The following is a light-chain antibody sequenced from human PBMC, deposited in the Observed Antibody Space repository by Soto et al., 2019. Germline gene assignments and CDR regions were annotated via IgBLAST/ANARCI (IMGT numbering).Light chain of an antibody. V-gene: IGKV3-20*01. CDR1: QSVSSSY. CDR2: GAS. Sequence: EIMLTQSNGTLSLSHGERAILSCRASQSVSSSYLAWYRQKPGQAPSLLIYGASSRATGIPDRFSGSGSGTDFTLTISRLEPEDFAVYYCKQYGSAPRTFGQGT. CDR3: KQYGSAPRT. J-gene: IGKJ1*01.